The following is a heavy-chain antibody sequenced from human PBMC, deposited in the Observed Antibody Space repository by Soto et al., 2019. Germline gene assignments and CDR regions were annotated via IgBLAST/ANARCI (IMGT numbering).Heavy chain of an antibody. V-gene: IGHV3-9*02. CDR3: ARGLRQWAPDS. CDR1: GFFPNAYA. D-gene: IGHD5-12*01. J-gene: IGHJ4*02. Sequence: EVQLVESGGGLAQLGTSLRLSCVASGFFPNAYAMHWVRQAPGKGLEWVAGITWTNGEIGYADSVKGRFTLSRDKAKNSLFLQIDSLRTDDTAHYYCARGLRQWAPDSWGQGTLVVVSS. CDR2: ITWTNGEI.